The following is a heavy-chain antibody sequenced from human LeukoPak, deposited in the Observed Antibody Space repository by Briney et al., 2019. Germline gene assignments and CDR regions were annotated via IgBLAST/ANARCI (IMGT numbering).Heavy chain of an antibody. CDR3: ARSGIEYNFDY. D-gene: IGHD6-6*01. V-gene: IGHV2-5*02. CDR2: IYWDDDK. CDR1: GFSLSTSGVG. Sequence: SGPTLVKPTQTLTLTCTFSGFSLSTSGVGVGWIRQPPGMALEWLALIYWDDDKRYSPSLKSRLTITKDTSKNQVVLTMTNVDPVDTATYYCARSGIEYNFDYWGQGTLVTVSS. J-gene: IGHJ4*02.